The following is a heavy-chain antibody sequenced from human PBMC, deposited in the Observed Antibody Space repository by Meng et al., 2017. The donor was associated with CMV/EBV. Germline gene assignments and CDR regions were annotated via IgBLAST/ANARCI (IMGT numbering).Heavy chain of an antibody. Sequence: ASVKVSCKASGHTLSNYRINWVRQATGQGLEWMGWMNPNSGNTGYAQKFQGRVTMTRNTSISTAYMELSSLRSEDTAVYYCARGRLLKNWFDPWGQGTLVTVSS. J-gene: IGHJ5*02. CDR3: ARGRLLKNWFDP. CDR2: MNPNSGNT. V-gene: IGHV1-8*02. CDR1: GHTLSNYR.